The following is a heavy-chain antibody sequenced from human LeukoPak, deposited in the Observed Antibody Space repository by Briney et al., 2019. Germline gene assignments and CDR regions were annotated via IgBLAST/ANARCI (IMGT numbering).Heavy chain of an antibody. CDR3: AKDLLSSYYDGSDFLDY. D-gene: IGHD3-22*01. CDR2: ISGSGGST. V-gene: IGHV3-23*01. CDR1: GFTFSSYA. Sequence: PGGSLRLSCAASGFTFSSYAMSWVRQAPGKGLEWVSAISGSGGSTYYADSVKGRFTISRDNSKNTLYLQMNSLRAEDTAVYYCAKDLLSSYYDGSDFLDYWGQGTLVTVSS. J-gene: IGHJ4*02.